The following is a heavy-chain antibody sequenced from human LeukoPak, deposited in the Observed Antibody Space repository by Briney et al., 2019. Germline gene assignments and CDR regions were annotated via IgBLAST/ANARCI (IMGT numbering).Heavy chain of an antibody. V-gene: IGHV1-46*01. Sequence: ASVKVSCKASGGTFSSYAISWVRHAPGQGLEWMGIINPSGGSTSYAQKFQGRVTMTRDTSTSTVYMELSSLRSEDTAVYYCARVSLQEGYYYDSSFDYWGQGTLVTVSS. CDR1: GGTFSSYA. D-gene: IGHD3-22*01. J-gene: IGHJ4*02. CDR3: ARVSLQEGYYYDSSFDY. CDR2: INPSGGST.